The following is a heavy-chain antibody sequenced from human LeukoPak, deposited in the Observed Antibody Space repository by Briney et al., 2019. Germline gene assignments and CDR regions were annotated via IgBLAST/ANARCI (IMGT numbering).Heavy chain of an antibody. CDR1: GFSFSNAW. D-gene: IGHD6-19*01. CDR3: TRENRHSSGWYGAFDI. CDR2: IKSKTDGGTA. V-gene: IGHV3-15*01. Sequence: GGSLRLSCADYGFSFSNAWMDWVRRAPGKGLEWVGRIKSKTDGGTAHYAAPVKGRFTISRDDSRNTLYLQMNSLKTEDTAVYYCTRENRHSSGWYGAFDIWGQGTMVTVSS. J-gene: IGHJ3*02.